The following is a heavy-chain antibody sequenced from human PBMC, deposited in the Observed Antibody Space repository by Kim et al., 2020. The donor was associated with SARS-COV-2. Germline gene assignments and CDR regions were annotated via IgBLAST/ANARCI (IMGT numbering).Heavy chain of an antibody. J-gene: IGHJ1*01. Sequence: GGSLRLSCAVSGFTFSSYYMHWVRQAPGKGLVWVSRIKGDGSSIVYADSVKGRFTISRDNAKNTLYLQMNSLRAEDTAIYYCARDPDYRGYSYFQNWGQGTLVTVSS. CDR2: IKGDGSSI. V-gene: IGHV3-74*01. CDR1: GFTFSSYY. CDR3: ARDPDYRGYSYFQN. D-gene: IGHD3-22*01.